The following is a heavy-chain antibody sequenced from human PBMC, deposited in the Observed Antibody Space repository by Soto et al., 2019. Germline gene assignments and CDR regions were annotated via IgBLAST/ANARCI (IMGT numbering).Heavy chain of an antibody. CDR1: GFTISGKKY. V-gene: IGHV3-53*01. J-gene: IGHJ3*01. Sequence: DVQLVGSGGGLIQPGESLRLSCAASGFTISGKKYVAWVRQAPGKGLEWVSALYDLDGSFYAASVKGRFTTSSDSSKTTVYLRMNDLRPDDTAVYYCATWHEREHAYDVWGQGTTVTVSS. CDR2: LYDLDGS. D-gene: IGHD1-1*01. CDR3: ATWHEREHAYDV.